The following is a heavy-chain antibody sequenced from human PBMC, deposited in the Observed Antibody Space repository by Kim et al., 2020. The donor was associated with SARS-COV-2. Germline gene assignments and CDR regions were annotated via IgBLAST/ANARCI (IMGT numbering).Heavy chain of an antibody. D-gene: IGHD1-26*01. Sequence: GGSLRLSCAASGFTFSSYAMSWVRQAPGKGLEWVSAISGSGGSTYNADSVTGRLTISRDNSKNTLYLQMKSLRAEDTAVYYCAKDQWVGGSYIYWGQRSLVTVSS. CDR1: GFTFSSYA. CDR2: ISGSGGST. CDR3: AKDQWVGGSYIY. V-gene: IGHV3-23*01. J-gene: IGHJ4*02.